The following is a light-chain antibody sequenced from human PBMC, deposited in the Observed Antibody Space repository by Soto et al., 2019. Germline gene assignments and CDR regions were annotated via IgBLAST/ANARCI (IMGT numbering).Light chain of an antibody. J-gene: IGLJ2*01. CDR1: SSDVGGYNY. CDR3: SSYTSSVVV. V-gene: IGLV2-14*01. Sequence: QSVLTQPASVSGSPGQSITISCTGTSSDVGGYNYVSWYQQHPGKASKLMIYDVSNRPSGVSNRFSGSKSGNTASLTISGLQAEDEADYYCSSYTSSVVVFGGGTKLTVL. CDR2: DVS.